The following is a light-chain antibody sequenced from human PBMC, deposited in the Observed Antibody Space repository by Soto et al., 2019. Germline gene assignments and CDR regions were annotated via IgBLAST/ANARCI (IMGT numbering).Light chain of an antibody. Sequence: EIVLTQSPGTLSLSPGERATLSCRASQSVSNSNLAWYQQKPGQAPRLLIYGASSRATGIPDRFSGSGSGTDFTLTISRLEPEDFAVYYCQQHDISSLITFGQGTRLELK. V-gene: IGKV3-20*01. CDR1: QSVSNSN. CDR2: GAS. CDR3: QQHDISSLIT. J-gene: IGKJ5*01.